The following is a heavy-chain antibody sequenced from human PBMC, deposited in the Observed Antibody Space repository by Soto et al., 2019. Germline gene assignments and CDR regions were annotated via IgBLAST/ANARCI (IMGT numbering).Heavy chain of an antibody. CDR3: ATDFFDSSGFRF. CDR1: GFTFSNAW. J-gene: IGHJ4*02. CDR2: IKSKAGGGKI. D-gene: IGHD3-22*01. Sequence: EVQLVESGGGLVKPGGSLRLSCAGSGFTFSNAWMNWVRQAPGKGLEWGGRIKSKAGGGKIDAADTEKGRFSISRDDSETTLDLEMNSLKMEDTAVYYCATDFFDSSGFRFWGQGTLDTVSS. V-gene: IGHV3-15*07.